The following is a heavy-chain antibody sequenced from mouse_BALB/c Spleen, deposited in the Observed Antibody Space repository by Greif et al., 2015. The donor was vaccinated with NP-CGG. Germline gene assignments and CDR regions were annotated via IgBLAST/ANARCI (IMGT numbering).Heavy chain of an antibody. D-gene: IGHD1-1*01. CDR2: INSNGGST. CDR1: GFTFSSYG. Sequence: EVKVVESGGGLVQPGGSLKLSCAASGFTFSSYGMSWVRQTPDKRLELVATINSNGGSTYYPDSVKGRFTISRDNAKNTLYLQMSSLKSEDTAMYYCARYYYGSSYYYAMDYWGQGTSVTVSS. CDR3: ARYYYGSSYYYAMDY. J-gene: IGHJ4*01. V-gene: IGHV5-6-3*01.